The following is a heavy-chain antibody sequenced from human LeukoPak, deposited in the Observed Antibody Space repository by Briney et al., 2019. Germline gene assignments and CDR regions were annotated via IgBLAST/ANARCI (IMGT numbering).Heavy chain of an antibody. Sequence: GGSLRLSCAASGFTVSSNYMSWVRQAPGKGLEWVSVIYSGGSTYYADSVKGRFTISRDNSKNTLYLQMSSLRAEDTAVYYCARTREDAFDIWGQGTMVTVSS. CDR2: IYSGGST. V-gene: IGHV3-53*01. CDR1: GFTVSSNY. CDR3: ARTREDAFDI. J-gene: IGHJ3*02.